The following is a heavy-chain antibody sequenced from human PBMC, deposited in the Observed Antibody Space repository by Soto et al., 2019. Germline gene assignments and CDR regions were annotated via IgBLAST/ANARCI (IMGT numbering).Heavy chain of an antibody. J-gene: IGHJ3*02. CDR1: GGSFSGYY. Sequence: PSETLSLTCTVYGGSFSGYYWSWIRQPPGKGLEWIGEINHSGSTNYNPSLKSRVTISVDKSENQFSLKLSSVTAADTAVYYCARVLGNDAFDIWGQGTMVTVSS. CDR3: ARVLGNDAFDI. V-gene: IGHV4-34*01. CDR2: INHSGST. D-gene: IGHD3-3*02.